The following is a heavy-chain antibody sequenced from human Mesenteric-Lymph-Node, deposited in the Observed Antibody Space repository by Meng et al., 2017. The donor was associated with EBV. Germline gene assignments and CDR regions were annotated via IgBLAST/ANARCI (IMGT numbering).Heavy chain of an antibody. D-gene: IGHD5-24*01. CDR1: GYTFTNYG. Sequence: QVQLVKSGAEVKKPGASVKVACKASGYTFTNYGINGVRQAPGQGIEWMGGISPYNGNTYSAQKFQGRVTMTTDTSTDTAYIELRSLRSDDTAVYSCARDGSGDGYTFDYWGQGTLVTVSS. V-gene: IGHV1-18*01. CDR3: ARDGSGDGYTFDY. CDR2: ISPYNGNT. J-gene: IGHJ4*02.